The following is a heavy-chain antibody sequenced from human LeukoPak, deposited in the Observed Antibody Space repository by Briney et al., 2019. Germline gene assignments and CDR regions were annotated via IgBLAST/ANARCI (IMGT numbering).Heavy chain of an antibody. CDR1: GYTLTELS. D-gene: IGHD3-3*01. CDR3: ATDLSLSSFWSGYHY. CDR2: FDPEDGET. Sequence: ASVKVSCNVSGYTLTELSMHWVRQAPGKGLERMGGFDPEDGETIYAQKFQGRVTMTEDTSTDTAYMELSSLRSEDTAVYYCATDLSLSSFWSGYHYWGQGTLVTVSS. V-gene: IGHV1-24*01. J-gene: IGHJ4*02.